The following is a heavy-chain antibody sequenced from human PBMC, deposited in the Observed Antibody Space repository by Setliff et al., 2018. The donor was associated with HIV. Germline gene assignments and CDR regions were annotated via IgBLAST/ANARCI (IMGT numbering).Heavy chain of an antibody. Sequence: ASVKVSCKASGYTFTSYDINWVRQATGQGLEWMGWMNPNSGNTGYAQKFQGRVTMTRNTSISTAYMELRSVRSEDTAVHYCARGGEIAAAVRVNWFDPWGQGTRVTSPQ. CDR1: GYTFTSYD. CDR3: ARGGEIAAAVRVNWFDP. D-gene: IGHD6-13*01. CDR2: MNPNSGNT. V-gene: IGHV1-8*01. J-gene: IGHJ5*02.